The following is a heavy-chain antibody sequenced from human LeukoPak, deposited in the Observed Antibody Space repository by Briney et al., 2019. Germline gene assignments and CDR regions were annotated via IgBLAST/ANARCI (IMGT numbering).Heavy chain of an antibody. CDR1: GFTFSSYG. CDR3: AKMGITIFGVLDY. CDR2: ISYDGSNK. Sequence: GGSLRLSCAASGFTFSSYGMPWVRQAPGKGLEWVAVISYDGSNKYYADSVKGRFTISRDNSKNTLYLQMNSLRAEDTAVYYCAKMGITIFGVLDYWGQGTLVTVSS. J-gene: IGHJ4*02. D-gene: IGHD3-3*01. V-gene: IGHV3-30*18.